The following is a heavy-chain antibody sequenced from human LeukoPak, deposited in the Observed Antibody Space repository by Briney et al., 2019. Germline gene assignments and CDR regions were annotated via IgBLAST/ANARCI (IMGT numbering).Heavy chain of an antibody. CDR1: GFTFSSYW. Sequence: GGSLRLSCAASGFTFSSYWMSWVRQAPGKGLEWVANIKQDGSEKYYVDSVKGRFTISRDNAKTSLYLQMKSLSAEDTAVYYCARGWGSCSSTSCYYYYYYMDVWGKGTTVTVSS. CDR3: ARGWGSCSSTSCYYYYYYMDV. V-gene: IGHV3-7*01. D-gene: IGHD2-2*01. J-gene: IGHJ6*03. CDR2: IKQDGSEK.